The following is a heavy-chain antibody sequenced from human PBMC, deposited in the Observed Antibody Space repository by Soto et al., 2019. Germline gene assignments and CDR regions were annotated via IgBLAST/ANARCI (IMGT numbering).Heavy chain of an antibody. Sequence: HPGGSLRLSCAASGFTFSSYGMHWVRQAPGKGLEWVAVISYDGSNKYYADSVKGRFTISRDNSKNTLYLQMNSLRAEDTAVYYCAKDPSIQLWNDYWGQGTLVTVSS. J-gene: IGHJ4*02. CDR3: AKDPSIQLWNDY. D-gene: IGHD5-18*01. CDR2: ISYDGSNK. CDR1: GFTFSSYG. V-gene: IGHV3-30*18.